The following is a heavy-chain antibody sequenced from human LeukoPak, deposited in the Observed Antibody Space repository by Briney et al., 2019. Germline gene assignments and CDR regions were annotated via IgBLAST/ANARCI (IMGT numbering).Heavy chain of an antibody. Sequence: GGSLRLSCAASGFTFSDYYMSWIRQAPGKGLEWVSYISSSSSTIYYADSVKGRFTISRDNAKNSLYLQMNSLRDEDTAVYYCARDRDDFWSGYYYGMDVWGQGTTVTVSS. J-gene: IGHJ6*02. CDR2: ISSSSSTI. D-gene: IGHD3-3*01. CDR3: ARDRDDFWSGYYYGMDV. CDR1: GFTFSDYY. V-gene: IGHV3-11*04.